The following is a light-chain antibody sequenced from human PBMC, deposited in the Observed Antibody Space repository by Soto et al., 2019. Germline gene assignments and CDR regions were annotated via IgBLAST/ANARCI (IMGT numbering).Light chain of an antibody. J-gene: IGKJ5*01. CDR2: GAS. V-gene: IGKV3-15*01. CDR3: QQDNNWPPIT. CDR1: QSVSGN. Sequence: EIVITQSPATLSVSPGERATLSCSASQSVSGNLAWYQQKPGQAPRLLIYGASTRATGIPARFSGSGSGTEFTITSSSLPSEDFAVYSCQQDNNWPPITFGQGTRLEIK.